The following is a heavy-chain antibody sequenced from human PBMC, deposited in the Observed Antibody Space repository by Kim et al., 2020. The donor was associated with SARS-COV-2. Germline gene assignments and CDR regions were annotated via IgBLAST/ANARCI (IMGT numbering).Heavy chain of an antibody. J-gene: IGHJ4*02. CDR1: GYTFTSYD. V-gene: IGHV1-8*01. CDR2: MNPNSGNT. CDR3: ARGEVGVDDFDY. Sequence: ASVKVSCKASGYTFTSYDINWVRQATGQGLEWMGWMNPNSGNTGYAQKFQGRVTMTRNTSISTAYMELSSLRSEDTAVYYCARGEVGVDDFDYWGQGTLVTVSS. D-gene: IGHD2-8*01.